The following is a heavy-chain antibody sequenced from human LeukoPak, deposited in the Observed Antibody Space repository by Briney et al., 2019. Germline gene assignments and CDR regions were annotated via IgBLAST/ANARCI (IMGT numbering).Heavy chain of an antibody. CDR1: GFTFSSYA. D-gene: IGHD1-26*01. CDR3: AREFRPLGSYWGGFDY. CDR2: ISGSGGST. V-gene: IGHV3-23*01. J-gene: IGHJ4*02. Sequence: GGSLRLSCAASGFTFSSYAMSWVRQAPGKGLEWVSAISGSGGSTYYADSVKGRFTISRDNSKNTLYLQMNSLRAEDTAVYYCAREFRPLGSYWGGFDYWGQGTLVTVSS.